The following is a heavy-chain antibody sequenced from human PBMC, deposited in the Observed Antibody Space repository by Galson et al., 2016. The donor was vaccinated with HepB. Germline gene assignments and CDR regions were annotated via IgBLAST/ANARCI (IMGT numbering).Heavy chain of an antibody. CDR2: IYYTGRT. CDR3: ATQSHSTILYGMDV. V-gene: IGHV4-59*01. D-gene: IGHD3-3*01. Sequence: LVKPSETLSLTCNISGGSINNYFWHWLRQSPGKGLEWVGFIYYTGRTDYNPSLESRVSISIHSSRKQFSLTLTRASAADTAVYYCATQSHSTILYGMDVWGQGTTVTVFS. CDR1: GGSINNYF. J-gene: IGHJ6*02.